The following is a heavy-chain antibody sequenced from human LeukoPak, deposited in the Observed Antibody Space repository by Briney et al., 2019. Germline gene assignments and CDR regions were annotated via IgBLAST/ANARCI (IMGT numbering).Heavy chain of an antibody. Sequence: GVTLRLSCRASGFIFSSYGMAWVRQAPGKGLEWVSTMSAGGENSHYADSVNGRFTISRDNSKDILYLEMYSLRVEDTAVYYCTKDAGPTFNGFDPWGQGTRVTVSS. CDR1: GFIFSSYG. D-gene: IGHD1-14*01. CDR2: MSAGGENS. J-gene: IGHJ5*02. V-gene: IGHV3-23*01. CDR3: TKDAGPTFNGFDP.